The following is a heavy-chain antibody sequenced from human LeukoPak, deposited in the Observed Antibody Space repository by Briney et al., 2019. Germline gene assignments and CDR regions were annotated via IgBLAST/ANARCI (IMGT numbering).Heavy chain of an antibody. V-gene: IGHV4-59*01. CDR2: IYYSGST. CDR3: ARNSGSFQTYYFDY. D-gene: IGHD1-26*01. Sequence: PSETLSLTCTVSGVSISSSYWSWIRQPPGKRLEWIGYIYYSGSTNSNPSLKSRVTISVDTSKNQFSLKLSSVTAADTAVYYCARNSGSFQTYYFDYWGQGTLVTVSS. CDR1: GVSISSSY. J-gene: IGHJ4*02.